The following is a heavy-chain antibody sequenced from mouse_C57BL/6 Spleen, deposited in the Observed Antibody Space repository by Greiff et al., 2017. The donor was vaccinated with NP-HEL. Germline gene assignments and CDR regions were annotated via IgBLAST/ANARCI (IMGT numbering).Heavy chain of an antibody. CDR1: GYTFTSYW. CDR2: IDPSDSYT. CDR3: ARMNYGRSFAY. V-gene: IGHV1-69*01. Sequence: QVQLQQPGAELVMPGASVKLSCKASGYTFTSYWMHWVKQRPGQGLEWIGEIDPSDSYTNYNQKFKGKSTLTVDKSSSTAYMQLSSLTSEDSAVDYCARMNYGRSFAYWGQGTLVTVSA. D-gene: IGHD1-1*01. J-gene: IGHJ3*01.